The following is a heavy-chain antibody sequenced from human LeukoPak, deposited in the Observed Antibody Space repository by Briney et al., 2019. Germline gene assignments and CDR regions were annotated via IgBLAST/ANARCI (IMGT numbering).Heavy chain of an antibody. Sequence: PSETLSLTCTVSGVSINSSTFYWGWIRQPPGKGLEWIGSISYSGSTYYNPSLKSRVTISVDTSKNQFSLKLSSVTAADTAVYYCATSTGDFWSGSFFRFDYWGQGTLVTVSS. D-gene: IGHD3-3*01. CDR2: ISYSGST. CDR1: GVSINSSTFY. J-gene: IGHJ4*02. V-gene: IGHV4-39*01. CDR3: ATSTGDFWSGSFFRFDY.